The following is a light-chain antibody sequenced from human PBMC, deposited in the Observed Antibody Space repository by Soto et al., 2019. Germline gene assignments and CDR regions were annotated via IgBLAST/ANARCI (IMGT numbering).Light chain of an antibody. CDR1: SSDVGGYNY. Sequence: QSVLTQPASVSGSPGQSITISCTGTSSDVGGYNYVSWYQQHPGKAPKFMIYYVSNRPSGVSNLFSGSKSGNTASLTISGLQAEDEADYYCSSYTTSNTRQIVFGTGTRSPS. V-gene: IGLV2-14*01. CDR2: YVS. J-gene: IGLJ1*01. CDR3: SSYTTSNTRQIV.